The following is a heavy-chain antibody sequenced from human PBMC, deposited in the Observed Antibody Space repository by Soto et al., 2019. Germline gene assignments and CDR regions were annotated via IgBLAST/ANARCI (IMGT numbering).Heavy chain of an antibody. CDR2: IMAVFGTA. Sequence: QVQLGQSGSEVKKPGSSVKVSCKSSGGSFRTYAISRVRQAPGQGLEWMGGIMAVFGTATYTQSFQGRVTITADESTSTSYMELSGLKSGDTAIYYCATSRGFYAAMDVWGQGTTVTVSS. V-gene: IGHV1-69*01. CDR1: GGSFRTYA. CDR3: ATSRGFYAAMDV. D-gene: IGHD3-16*01. J-gene: IGHJ6*02.